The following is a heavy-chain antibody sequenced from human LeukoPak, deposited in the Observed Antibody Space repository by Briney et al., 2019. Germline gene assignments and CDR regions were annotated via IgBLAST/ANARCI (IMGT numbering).Heavy chain of an antibody. D-gene: IGHD2-2*02. V-gene: IGHV3-30-3*01. CDR2: ISYDGSNK. J-gene: IGHJ4*02. CDR1: GFTFSSHA. Sequence: GGSLRLSCTPSGFTFSSHAMSWVRQAPGKGLEWVAVISYDGSNKYYADSVKGRFTISRDNSKNTLYLQMNSLRAEDTAVYYCARAGRRCSSTSCYSDDWGQGTLVTVSS. CDR3: ARAGRRCSSTSCYSDD.